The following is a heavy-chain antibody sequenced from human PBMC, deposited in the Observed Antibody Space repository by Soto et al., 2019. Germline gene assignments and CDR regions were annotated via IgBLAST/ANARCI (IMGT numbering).Heavy chain of an antibody. V-gene: IGHV3-33*01. Sequence: QVQLVESGGGVVQPGRSLRLSCAASGFTFSSYGMHWVRQAPGKGLEWVAVIWYDGSNKYYADSVKGRFTISRDNSKNTLYLQMNSLRAEDTAVYSCARAYGDYPDYWGQGTLVTVSS. J-gene: IGHJ4*02. CDR1: GFTFSSYG. CDR3: ARAYGDYPDY. CDR2: IWYDGSNK. D-gene: IGHD4-17*01.